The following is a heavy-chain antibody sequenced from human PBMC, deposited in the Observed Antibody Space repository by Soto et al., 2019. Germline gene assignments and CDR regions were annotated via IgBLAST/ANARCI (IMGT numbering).Heavy chain of an antibody. CDR1: GFTFSSYG. J-gene: IGHJ4*02. CDR3: AKDVRGFSYGYDY. V-gene: IGHV3-30*18. D-gene: IGHD5-18*01. CDR2: ISYDGSNK. Sequence: GGSLRLSCAASGFTFSSYGMHWVRQAPGKGLEWVAVISYDGSNKYYADSVKGRFTISRDNSKNTLYLQMNSLRAEDTAVYYCAKDVRGFSYGYDYWGQGTLVNVS.